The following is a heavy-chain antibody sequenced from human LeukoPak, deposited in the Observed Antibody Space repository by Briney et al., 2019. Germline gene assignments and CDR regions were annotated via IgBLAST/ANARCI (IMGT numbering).Heavy chain of an antibody. CDR2: INDAGST. V-gene: IGHV3-23*01. CDR1: GFTFSSFA. D-gene: IGHD1-1*01. CDR3: AKGGPKGQLYFEY. J-gene: IGHJ4*02. Sequence: GGSLRLSCAASGFTFSSFAMRWVRQAPGKGLEWVSTINDAGSTYYADSVKGRFTISRDNSKNTLYLQMNSLTAEDTAVYYCAKGGPKGQLYFEYWGQGTLVTVSS.